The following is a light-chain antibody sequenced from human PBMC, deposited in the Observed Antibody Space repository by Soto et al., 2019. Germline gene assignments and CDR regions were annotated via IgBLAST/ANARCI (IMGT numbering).Light chain of an antibody. J-gene: IGKJ1*01. V-gene: IGKV1-5*03. CDR1: QSISSY. CDR2: KAS. CDR3: QQYNSYPWT. Sequence: DIQMTQSPSTLSASVGERVTITCRASQSISSYLAWYQQKPGKAPKLLIYKASSLESGVPSRFSGSGSGTEFTLTISSLQPDDFATYYCQQYNSYPWTFGQGTKVEIK.